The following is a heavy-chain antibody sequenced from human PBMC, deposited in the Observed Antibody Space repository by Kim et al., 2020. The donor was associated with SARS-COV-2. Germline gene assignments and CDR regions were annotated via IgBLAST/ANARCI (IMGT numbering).Heavy chain of an antibody. CDR1: GGTFSSYA. J-gene: IGHJ4*02. D-gene: IGHD5-12*01. V-gene: IGHV1-69*13. Sequence: SVKVSCKASGGTFSSYAISWVRQAPGQGLEWMGGIIPIFGTANYAQKFQGRVTITADESTSTAYMELSSLRSEDTAVYYCAAEMATISNFDYWGQGTLVTVSS. CDR3: AAEMATISNFDY. CDR2: IIPIFGTA.